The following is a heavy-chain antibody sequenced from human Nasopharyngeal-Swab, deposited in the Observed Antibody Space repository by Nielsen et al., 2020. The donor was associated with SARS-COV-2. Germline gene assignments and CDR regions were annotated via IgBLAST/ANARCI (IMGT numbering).Heavy chain of an antibody. CDR2: ISYDGSNK. J-gene: IGHJ6*02. CDR3: ARELSDGSGTYGMDV. Sequence: GESLKISCAASGFTFSSYAMHWVRQAPGKGLEWVAVISYDGSNKYYADSVKGRFTISRDNSKNTLYLQMNSLRAEDTAVYYCARELSDGSGTYGMDVWGQGTTVTVSS. D-gene: IGHD3-10*01. V-gene: IGHV3-30*04. CDR1: GFTFSSYA.